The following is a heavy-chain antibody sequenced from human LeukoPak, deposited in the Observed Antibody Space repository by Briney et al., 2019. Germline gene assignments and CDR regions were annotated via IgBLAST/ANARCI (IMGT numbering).Heavy chain of an antibody. V-gene: IGHV3-7*01. J-gene: IGHJ6*02. D-gene: IGHD2-15*01. Sequence: GGSLRLSCAASGFTFSSYWMSWVRQAPGKGLEWVANIEQDGSEKYYVDSVKGRFTISRDNAKNSLYLQMNSLRAEDTAVYYCARDPSCSGGSCYFYYYYGMDVWGQGTTVTVSS. CDR3: ARDPSCSGGSCYFYYYYGMDV. CDR2: IEQDGSEK. CDR1: GFTFSSYW.